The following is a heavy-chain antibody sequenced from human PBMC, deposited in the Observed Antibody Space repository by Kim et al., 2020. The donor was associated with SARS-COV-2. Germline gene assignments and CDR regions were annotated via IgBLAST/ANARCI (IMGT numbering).Heavy chain of an antibody. CDR1: GGSISSYY. J-gene: IGHJ4*02. D-gene: IGHD3-3*01. CDR2: IYYSGST. CDR3: ARFNVLRFLEWLPHAGPFDY. V-gene: IGHV4-59*01. Sequence: SETLSLTCTVSGGSISSYYWSWIRQPPGKGLEWIGYIYYSGSTNYNPSLKSRVTISVDTSENQFSLKLSSVTAADTAVYYCARFNVLRFLEWLPHAGPFDYWGQGTLVTVSS.